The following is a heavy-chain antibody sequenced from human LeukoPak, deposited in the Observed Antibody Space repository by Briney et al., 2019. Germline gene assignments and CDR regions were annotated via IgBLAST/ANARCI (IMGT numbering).Heavy chain of an antibody. CDR1: GGSISSYY. CDR3: AREYYGAYTYRYFDL. D-gene: IGHD4-17*01. CDR2: IYYSGST. J-gene: IGHJ2*01. V-gene: IGHV4-59*01. Sequence: PSETLSLTCTVSGGSISSYYWSWIRQPPGKGLEWIGYIYYSGSTNYNPSLKSRVTISVDTSKNQFSLKLSSVTAADTAVYYCAREYYGAYTYRYFDLWGRGTLVTVSS.